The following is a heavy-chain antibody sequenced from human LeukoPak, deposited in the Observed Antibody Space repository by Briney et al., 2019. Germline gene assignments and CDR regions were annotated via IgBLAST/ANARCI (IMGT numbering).Heavy chain of an antibody. D-gene: IGHD2-2*02. Sequence: GGSLRLSCAASGFTFSSYAMHWVRQAPGKGLEWVANIRQDGSDKYYVDSVKGRFTISRDNAKNSLFLQMNSLRAEDTAVYYCVRDSYTNTWHFQNEDYWGQGTLVTVSS. J-gene: IGHJ4*02. CDR1: GFTFSSYA. CDR2: IRQDGSDK. CDR3: VRDSYTNTWHFQNEDY. V-gene: IGHV3-7*01.